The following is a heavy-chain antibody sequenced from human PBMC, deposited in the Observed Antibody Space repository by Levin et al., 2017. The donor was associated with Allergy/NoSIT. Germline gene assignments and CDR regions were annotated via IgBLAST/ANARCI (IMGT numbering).Heavy chain of an antibody. CDR3: GAWNDDRGY. CDR1: GFTFSSYG. D-gene: IGHD1-1*01. Sequence: SCAASGFTFSSYGMHWVRQAPGKGLEWVAVIWYDGSNKYYADSVKGRFTISRDNSKNTLYLQMNSLRAEDTAVYYCGAWNDDRGYWGQGTLVTVSS. J-gene: IGHJ4*02. V-gene: IGHV3-33*01. CDR2: IWYDGSNK.